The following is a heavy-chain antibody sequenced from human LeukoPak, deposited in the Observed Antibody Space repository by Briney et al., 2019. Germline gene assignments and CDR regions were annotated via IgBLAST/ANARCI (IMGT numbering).Heavy chain of an antibody. V-gene: IGHV4-39*02. Sequence: PSETLSLTCAVSGASISSSIHYWGWVRQPPGKGLEWIGSVYYSGGTYYNPSLESRLTISVDTSNNRFSLKLKSVTAADTAVYYCARVTTGSTTLDSWGQGILVTVSS. CDR2: VYYSGGT. J-gene: IGHJ5*01. D-gene: IGHD1-1*01. CDR1: GASISSSIHY. CDR3: ARVTTGSTTLDS.